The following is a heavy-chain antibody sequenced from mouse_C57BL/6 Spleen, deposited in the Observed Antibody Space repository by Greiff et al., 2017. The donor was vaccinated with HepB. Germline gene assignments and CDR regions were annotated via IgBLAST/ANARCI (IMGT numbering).Heavy chain of an antibody. CDR1: GFTFSSYA. V-gene: IGHV5-9-1*02. D-gene: IGHD1-3*01. Sequence: EVMLVESGEGLVKPGGSLKLSCAASGFTFSSYAMSWVRQTPEKRLEWVAYISSGGDYIYYADTVKGRFTISRDNARNTLYLQMSSLKSEDTAMYYCTRDNDYDAMDYWGQGTSVTASS. J-gene: IGHJ4*01. CDR2: ISSGGDYI. CDR3: TRDNDYDAMDY.